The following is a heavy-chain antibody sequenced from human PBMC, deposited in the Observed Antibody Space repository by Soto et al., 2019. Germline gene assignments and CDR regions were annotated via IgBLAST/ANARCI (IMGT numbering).Heavy chain of an antibody. D-gene: IGHD3-10*01. J-gene: IGHJ6*02. CDR3: AKDLYGSETYTYYCGMDV. Sequence: SPKLASAASGFTVSMSGVHWARQAPGKGLEWVAVISYDGSNRFYADSVKGRFTISRDNSKNTLYLQMNSLRPEDTAVYYCAKDLYGSETYTYYCGMDVWGQGTTVTGSS. V-gene: IGHV3-30*18. CDR2: ISYDGSNR. CDR1: GFTVSMSG.